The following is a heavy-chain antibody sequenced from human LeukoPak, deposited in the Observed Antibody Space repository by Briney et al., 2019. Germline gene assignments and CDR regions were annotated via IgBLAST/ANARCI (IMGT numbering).Heavy chain of an antibody. D-gene: IGHD4-17*01. CDR2: IYISGST. CDR3: ARVGYGDYFDY. J-gene: IGHJ4*02. V-gene: IGHV4-4*07. Sequence: PSETLSLTCTVSGGSIRSYYWSWIRQPAEKGLEWIGRIYISGSTNYNPSLKSRVTMSVDTSKNQFSLNLSSVTAADTAVYYCARVGYGDYFDYWGQGTLVTVSS. CDR1: GGSIRSYY.